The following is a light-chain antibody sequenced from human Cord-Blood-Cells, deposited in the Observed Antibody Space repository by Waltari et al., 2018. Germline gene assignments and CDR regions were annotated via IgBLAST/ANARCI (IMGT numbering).Light chain of an antibody. CDR3: CSYAGSSTYVV. V-gene: IGLV2-23*01. J-gene: IGLJ2*01. CDR2: EGS. CDR1: SSDVGSYNL. Sequence: QSALTQPASVSGSPGQSITISCTGTSSDVGSYNLASWYQQHPGKAPKLMIYEGSNRPSGVSNRFSGSKSGNTASLTISGLQAEDEADYYCCSYAGSSTYVVFGGGTKLTVL.